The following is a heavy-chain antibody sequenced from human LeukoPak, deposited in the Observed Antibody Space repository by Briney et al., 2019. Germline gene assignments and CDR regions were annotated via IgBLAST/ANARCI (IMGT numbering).Heavy chain of an antibody. Sequence: SETLSLTCAVYGGSFSGYYWSWIRQPPGKGLEWNGEINHSGSTNYNPSLKSRVTISVDTSKNQFSLKLSSVTAADTAVYYCARGRGSTMGYWGRGTLVTVSS. J-gene: IGHJ4*02. CDR2: INHSGST. D-gene: IGHD2-2*01. CDR1: GGSFSGYY. CDR3: ARGRGSTMGY. V-gene: IGHV4-34*01.